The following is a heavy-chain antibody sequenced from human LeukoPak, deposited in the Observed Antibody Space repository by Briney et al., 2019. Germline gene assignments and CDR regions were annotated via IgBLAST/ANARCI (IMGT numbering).Heavy chain of an antibody. CDR3: AKGNGYSYGRYYFDY. CDR1: GFPFSSYA. J-gene: IGHJ4*02. CDR2: ITASGGNT. Sequence: QPGGSLRLSCAASGFPFSSYAMGWVRQAPGKGLEWVSAITASGGNTYYADSVKGRFTISRDNSKNTLYLQVNSLRAEDTAVYYCAKGNGYSYGRYYFDYWGQGTLVTVSS. V-gene: IGHV3-23*01. D-gene: IGHD5-18*01.